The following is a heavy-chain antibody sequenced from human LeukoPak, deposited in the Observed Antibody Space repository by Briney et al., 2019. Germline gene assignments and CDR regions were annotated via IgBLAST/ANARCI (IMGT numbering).Heavy chain of an antibody. V-gene: IGHV3-33*06. J-gene: IGHJ5*02. D-gene: IGHD3-22*01. CDR3: AKNSLLRGYPYNWFDP. CDR1: GFTFSSYG. CDR2: IWYDGSNK. Sequence: PGRSLRLSCAASGFTFSSYGMHWVRQAPGKGLEWVAVIWYDGSNKYYADSVKGRFTISRDNSKNTLYVQMNSLRAEDTAVYYCAKNSLLRGYPYNWFDPWGQGTLDTVSS.